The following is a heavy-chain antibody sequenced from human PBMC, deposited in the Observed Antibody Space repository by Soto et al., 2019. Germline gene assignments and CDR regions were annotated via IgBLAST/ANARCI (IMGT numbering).Heavy chain of an antibody. CDR2: ISGSGGST. V-gene: IGHV3-23*01. Sequence: GESLKISCAASGFTFSSYAMSWVRQAPGKGLEWVSAISGSGGSTYYADSVKGRFTISRDNSKNTLYLQMNSLRAEDTAVYYCAKENGYSSSWFAFDYWCQAPLVTVFS. CDR3: AKENGYSSSWFAFDY. CDR1: GFTFSSYA. D-gene: IGHD6-13*01. J-gene: IGHJ4*02.